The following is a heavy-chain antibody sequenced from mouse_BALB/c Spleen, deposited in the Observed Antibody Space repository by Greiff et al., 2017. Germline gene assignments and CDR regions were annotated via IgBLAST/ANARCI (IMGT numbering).Heavy chain of an antibody. CDR2: IDPANGNT. CDR3: ARSGYDYDGAWFAY. Sequence: VTLKESGAELVKPGASVKLSCTASGFNIKDTYMHWVKQRPEQGLEWIGRIDPANGNTKYDPKFQGKATITADTSSNTAYLQLSSLTSEDTAVYYCARSGYDYDGAWFAYWGQGTLVTVSA. J-gene: IGHJ3*01. D-gene: IGHD2-4*01. CDR1: GFNIKDTY. V-gene: IGHV14-3*02.